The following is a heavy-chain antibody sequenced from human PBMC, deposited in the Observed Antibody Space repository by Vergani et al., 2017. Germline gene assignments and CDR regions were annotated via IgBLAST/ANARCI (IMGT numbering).Heavy chain of an antibody. CDR1: GFSFSTYG. D-gene: IGHD2-2*01. V-gene: IGHV3-30*02. CDR3: ANSYCSSLSCYAFYGMEV. CDR2: LRYDGSNE. Sequence: QVQLVESGGGVVQPGGSLRLSCAASGFSFSTYGMHWVRQAPGRGPEWVAFLRYDGSNEYYGDAVKGRFIISRDNSKNMLSLEMHSLRPEDTAVYYCANSYCSSLSCYAFYGMEVWGQGTTVTVSS. J-gene: IGHJ6*02.